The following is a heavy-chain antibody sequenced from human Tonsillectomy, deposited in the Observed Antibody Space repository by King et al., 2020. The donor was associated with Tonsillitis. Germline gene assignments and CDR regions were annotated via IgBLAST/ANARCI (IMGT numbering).Heavy chain of an antibody. CDR3: AKTPATIVVVVAAPYYYYMDV. CDR1: GFTFSSYA. Sequence: QLVQSGGGLVQPGGSLRLSCAASGFTFSSYAMSWVRQAPGKGLEWVSAISGSGGSTYYADSVKGRFTISRDNSKNTLYLQMNSLRAEDTAVYYCAKTPATIVVVVAAPYYYYMDVWGKGTTVTVSS. V-gene: IGHV3-23*04. CDR2: ISGSGGST. J-gene: IGHJ6*03. D-gene: IGHD2-15*01.